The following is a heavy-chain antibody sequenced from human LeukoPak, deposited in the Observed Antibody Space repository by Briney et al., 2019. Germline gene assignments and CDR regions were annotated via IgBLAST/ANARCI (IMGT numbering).Heavy chain of an antibody. CDR2: ISAYNGNI. CDR1: GYTFPTYG. J-gene: IGHJ4*02. CDR3: AREACAHCTIDY. V-gene: IGHV1-18*01. Sequence: ASVKVSCKTSGYTFPTYGITWVRQAPGQGLEWMGWISAYNGNINLAQNLQGRVTLTTDRSTTTAYMELTSLTSDDTTIYYCAREACAHCTIDYWGQGTLVTVTS. D-gene: IGHD1-1*01.